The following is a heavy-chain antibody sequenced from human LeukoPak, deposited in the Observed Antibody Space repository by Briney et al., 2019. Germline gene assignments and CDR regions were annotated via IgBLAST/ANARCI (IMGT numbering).Heavy chain of an antibody. J-gene: IGHJ6*03. CDR3: ARTRVAARDYYYYYMDV. V-gene: IGHV1-18*01. CDR2: ISAYNGNT. D-gene: IGHD6-6*01. Sequence: ASVKVSCKASGYTFTSYGISWVRQAPGQGLEWMGWISAYNGNTNYAQKLQGRVTMTTDTSTSTAYMELRSLRSDDTAVHYCARTRVAARDYYYYYMDVWGKGTTVTVSS. CDR1: GYTFTSYG.